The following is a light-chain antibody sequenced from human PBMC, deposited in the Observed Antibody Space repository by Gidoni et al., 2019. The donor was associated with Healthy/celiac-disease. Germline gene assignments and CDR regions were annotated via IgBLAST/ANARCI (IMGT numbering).Light chain of an antibody. CDR2: DVS. Sequence: QSALTQPVSVSGSPGQSITISCTGTSSDVGGYNYVSLYQQHPGKAPKLMIYDVSNRPSGVSNRFSGSKSGNTASLTISGLQAEDEADYYCSSYTSSSTLENVVFGGGTKLTVL. CDR1: SSDVGGYNY. J-gene: IGLJ2*01. V-gene: IGLV2-14*03. CDR3: SSYTSSSTLENVV.